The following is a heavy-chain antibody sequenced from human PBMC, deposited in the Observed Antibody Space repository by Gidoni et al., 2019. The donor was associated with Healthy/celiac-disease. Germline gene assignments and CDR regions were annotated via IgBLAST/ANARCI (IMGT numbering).Heavy chain of an antibody. J-gene: IGHJ4*02. CDR2: ISYDGSNK. CDR1: GFTFSSYG. D-gene: IGHD4-17*01. V-gene: IGHV3-30*18. CDR3: AKIDTSSTVTTYMGDPKLFDY. Sequence: QVQLVESGGGVVQPGRSLRLSCAASGFTFSSYGMHWVRQAPGKGLEWVAVISYDGSNKYYADSVKGRFTISRDNSKNTLYLQMNSLRAEDTAVYYCAKIDTSSTVTTYMGDPKLFDYWGQGTLVTVSS.